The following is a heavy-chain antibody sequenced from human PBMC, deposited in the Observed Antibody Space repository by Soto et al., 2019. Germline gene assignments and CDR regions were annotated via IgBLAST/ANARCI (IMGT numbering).Heavy chain of an antibody. V-gene: IGHV4-34*01. CDR3: ARRRSTSCYAVRD. CDR2: INHSGST. CDR1: GGSFSGYY. Sequence: SETLSLTCAVYGGSFSGYYWSWIRQPPGKGLEWIGEINHSGSTNYNPSLKSRVTISVDTSKNQFSLKLSSVTAADTAVYYCARRRSTSCYAVRDWGQGTLVTVSS. J-gene: IGHJ4*02. D-gene: IGHD2-2*01.